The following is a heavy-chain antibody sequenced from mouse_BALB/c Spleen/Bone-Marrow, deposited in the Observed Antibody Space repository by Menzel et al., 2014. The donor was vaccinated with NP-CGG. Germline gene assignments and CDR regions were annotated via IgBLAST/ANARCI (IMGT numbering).Heavy chain of an antibody. CDR3: ARSGYYYGSRPHFDY. J-gene: IGHJ2*01. CDR1: GFTFSSFG. D-gene: IGHD1-1*01. V-gene: IGHV5-17*02. CDR2: ISSGSSTI. Sequence: EVQRVESGGGLVQPGGSRKLSCAASGFTFSSFGMHWVRQAPEKGLEWVAYISSGSSTIYYADTVKGRFTISRDNPKNTLFLQMTSLRSEDTAMYYCARSGYYYGSRPHFDYWGQGTTLTVSS.